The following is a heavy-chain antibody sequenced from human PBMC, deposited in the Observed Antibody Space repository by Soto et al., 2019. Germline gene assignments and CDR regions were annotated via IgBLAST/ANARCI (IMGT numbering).Heavy chain of an antibody. J-gene: IGHJ3*02. CDR1: GGTFNTYT. Sequence: QVQLVQSGAEVKKPGSSVKVSCKASGGTFNTYTISWVRQAPGQGLEWMGRIIPILGIAKYAQKFQGRVTITADNSTSTAYMALSSLRSEDTAVYYCAREIAVAGKTSDVFEIWGQGTMVTVSS. CDR3: AREIAVAGKTSDVFEI. V-gene: IGHV1-69*02. CDR2: IIPILGIA. D-gene: IGHD6-19*01.